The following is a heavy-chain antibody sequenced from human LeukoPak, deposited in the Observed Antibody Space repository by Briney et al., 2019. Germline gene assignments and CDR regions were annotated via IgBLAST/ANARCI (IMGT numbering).Heavy chain of an antibody. D-gene: IGHD4-17*01. CDR3: ASLTVTTILGY. V-gene: IGHV3-23*01. J-gene: IGHJ4*02. Sequence: PGGSLRLSCAASGFTFNSYAMSWVRQAPGKGLEWVSAISGSGGSTYYADSVKGRFTISGNNSKNTLYLQMNSLRAEDTAVYYCASLTVTTILGYWGQGTLVTVSS. CDR2: ISGSGGST. CDR1: GFTFNSYA.